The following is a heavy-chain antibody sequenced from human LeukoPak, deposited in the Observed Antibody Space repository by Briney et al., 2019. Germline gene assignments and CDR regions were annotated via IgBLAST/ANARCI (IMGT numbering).Heavy chain of an antibody. CDR2: INHSGST. V-gene: IGHV4-34*01. D-gene: IGHD5-24*01. J-gene: IGHJ3*02. Sequence: SETLSLTCAVYGGSFSGYYWSWNRQPPGKGLEWIGEINHSGSTNYNPSLKSRVTISVDTSKNRFSLKLSSVTAADTAVYYCARGTRDGYYLFDAFDIWGQGTMVTVS. CDR1: GGSFSGYY. CDR3: ARGTRDGYYLFDAFDI.